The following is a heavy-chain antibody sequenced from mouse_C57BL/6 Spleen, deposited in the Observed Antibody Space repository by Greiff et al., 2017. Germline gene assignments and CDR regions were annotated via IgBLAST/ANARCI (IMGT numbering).Heavy chain of an antibody. D-gene: IGHD6-1*01. V-gene: IGHV5-16*01. CDR2: INYDGSST. Sequence: EVHLVESEGGLVQPGSSMKLSCTASGFTFSDYYMAWVRQVPEKGLEWVANINYDGSSTYYLDSLKSRFIISRDNAKNILYLQMSSLKSEDTATYYCARESLGAMDYWGQGTSVTVSA. CDR3: ARESLGAMDY. CDR1: GFTFSDYY. J-gene: IGHJ4*01.